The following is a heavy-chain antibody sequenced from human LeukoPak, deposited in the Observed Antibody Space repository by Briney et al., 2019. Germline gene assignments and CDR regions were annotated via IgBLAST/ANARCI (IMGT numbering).Heavy chain of an antibody. Sequence: SETLSLTCTVSGGSISSGSYYWSWIRQPAGKGLEWIGRIYTSGSTNYNPSLKSRVTISVDTSKNQFSLKLSSVTAADTAVYYCARLGDGLHPTLGFGYWGQGTLVTVSS. V-gene: IGHV4-61*02. CDR1: GGSISSGSYY. CDR3: ARLGDGLHPTLGFGY. D-gene: IGHD1-26*01. J-gene: IGHJ4*02. CDR2: IYTSGST.